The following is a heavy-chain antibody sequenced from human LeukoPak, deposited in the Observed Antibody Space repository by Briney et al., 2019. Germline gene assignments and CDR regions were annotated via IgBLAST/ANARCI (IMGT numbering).Heavy chain of an antibody. CDR1: GGSFSGYY. CDR3: ARVRFRRKPGIAVAGTLTLNWFDP. D-gene: IGHD6-19*01. V-gene: IGHV4-34*01. CDR2: INHSGST. J-gene: IGHJ5*02. Sequence: SETLSLACAVYGGSFSGYYWSWIRQPPGKGLEWIGEINHSGSTNYNPSLKSRVTISVDTSKNQFSLKLSSVTAADTAVYYWARVRFRRKPGIAVAGTLTLNWFDPWGQGTLVTVSS.